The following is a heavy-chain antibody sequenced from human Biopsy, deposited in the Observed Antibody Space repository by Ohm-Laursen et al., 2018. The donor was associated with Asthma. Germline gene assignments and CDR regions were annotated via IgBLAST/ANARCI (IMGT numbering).Heavy chain of an antibody. Sequence: ASVKVSCKSSGYTFNSSVITWVRQAPGQGLEWMGWISVYNGNTKDPQKLQDRVTMITDTSTSTAYMELRSLRSDDTAVYFCARAVDYSHYYGIDVWGQGTTVTVS. J-gene: IGHJ6*02. CDR2: ISVYNGNT. CDR3: ARAVDYSHYYGIDV. V-gene: IGHV1-18*01. D-gene: IGHD3-10*01. CDR1: GYTFNSSV.